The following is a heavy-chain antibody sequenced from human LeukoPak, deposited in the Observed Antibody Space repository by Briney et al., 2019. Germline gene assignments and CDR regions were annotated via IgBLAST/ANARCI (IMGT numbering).Heavy chain of an antibody. Sequence: GASVKVSCKASGYTFTSYAMHWVRQAPGQRLEWMGWINAGNGDTKYSQKFQGRVTITRDTSASTAYMDLSSLTSEDTATYYCARGGGYGFNWIDPLGQGTLVTVSS. CDR1: GYTFTSYA. V-gene: IGHV1-3*01. CDR2: INAGNGDT. D-gene: IGHD5-12*01. J-gene: IGHJ5*02. CDR3: ARGGGYGFNWIDP.